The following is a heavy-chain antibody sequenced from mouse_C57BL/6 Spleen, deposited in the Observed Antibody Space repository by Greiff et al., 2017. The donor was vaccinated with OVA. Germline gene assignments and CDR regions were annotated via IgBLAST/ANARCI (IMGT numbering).Heavy chain of an antibody. V-gene: IGHV3-6*01. CDR3: ARVNGYDGWFAY. Sequence: EVQLKQSGPGLVKPSQSLSLTCSVTGYSITSGYYWNWIRQFPGNQLEWMGYISYDGSNNYNPSLKNRISITRDTSKNQFLLKLNSVTTEDTATYCCARVNGYDGWFAYWGQGTLVTVSA. J-gene: IGHJ3*01. D-gene: IGHD2-2*01. CDR1: GYSITSGYY. CDR2: ISYDGSN.